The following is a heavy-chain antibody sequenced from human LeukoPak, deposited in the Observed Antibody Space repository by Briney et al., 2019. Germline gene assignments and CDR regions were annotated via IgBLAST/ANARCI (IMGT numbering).Heavy chain of an antibody. CDR2: ISAGVGST. D-gene: IGHD1-26*01. CDR3: AREPSGSYHFEYFQH. J-gene: IGHJ1*01. V-gene: IGHV3-23*01. CDR1: GFTFSNYA. Sequence: GGSLRLSCAASGFTFSNYAMSWVRQAPGKGLEWVSAISAGVGSTYYADSVRGRFTISRDNSKNTLYLQMNSLRAEDTAVYYCAREPSGSYHFEYFQHWGQGTLVTVSS.